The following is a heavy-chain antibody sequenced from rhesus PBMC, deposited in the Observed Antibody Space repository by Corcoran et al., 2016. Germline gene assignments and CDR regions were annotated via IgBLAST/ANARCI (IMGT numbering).Heavy chain of an antibody. V-gene: IGHV1-138*01. D-gene: IGHD6-31*01. CDR1: GYTFTDYY. CDR2: TNPKTGGT. Sequence: QVQLVQSGAEVKKPGASVKLSCKASGYTFTDYYMQWVRQAPGQGLEWRGRTNPKTGGTDYAQKFQDRVTMTRDTSTSTAYMELSSLRSEDTAVYYCARDGAAADPFDYWGQGVLVTVSS. CDR3: ARDGAAADPFDY. J-gene: IGHJ4*01.